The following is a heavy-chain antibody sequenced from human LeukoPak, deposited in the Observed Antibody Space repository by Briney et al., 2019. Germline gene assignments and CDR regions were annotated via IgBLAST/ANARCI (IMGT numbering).Heavy chain of an antibody. CDR2: ITPNSGTT. Sequence: ASVNLSCKSSGYTFTSYYINWVPQATGQGLEWMGCITPNSGTTGYAQKFQRRVTMTRNTSTSTAYMELSSLRSEDTAVYSCARARGRAAAARLAPGYWGQGTLVTVSS. V-gene: IGHV1-8*01. CDR1: GYTFTSYY. D-gene: IGHD6-13*01. CDR3: ARARGRAAAARLAPGY. J-gene: IGHJ4*02.